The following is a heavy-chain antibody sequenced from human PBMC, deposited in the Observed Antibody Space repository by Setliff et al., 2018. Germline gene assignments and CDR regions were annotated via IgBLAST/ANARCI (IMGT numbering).Heavy chain of an antibody. J-gene: IGHJ3*02. Sequence: SLTCTVSGGSIRSGNDLWSWLRQSPGKGLEWIAYISAYTGRAYYNPSLQSRAALSADTSKSQFSLRLTSVTAADTAVYYCAREVIDPVSSDAFDIWGQGRMVTVSS. D-gene: IGHD4-4*01. CDR2: ISAYTGRA. CDR1: GGSIRSGNDL. CDR3: AREVIDPVSSDAFDI. V-gene: IGHV4-30-4*01.